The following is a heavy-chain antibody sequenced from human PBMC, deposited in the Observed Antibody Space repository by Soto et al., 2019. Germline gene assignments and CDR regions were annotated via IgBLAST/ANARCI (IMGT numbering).Heavy chain of an antibody. V-gene: IGHV3-66*01. Sequence: GSLTISCTGSGCNVNTNYMNWVRQAPGKGLEWLSVIFPDGSTYYTDSVRDRFTISRDNSKNTVYLQMNSLRPEDTAVYFCARRALPLAFVDYWGQGTLVTVSS. D-gene: IGHD2-15*01. CDR2: IFPDGST. J-gene: IGHJ4*02. CDR3: ARRALPLAFVDY. CDR1: GCNVNTNY.